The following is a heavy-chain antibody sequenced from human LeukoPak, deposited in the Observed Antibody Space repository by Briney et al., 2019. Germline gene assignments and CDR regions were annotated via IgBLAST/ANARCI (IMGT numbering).Heavy chain of an antibody. J-gene: IGHJ5*02. CDR3: ARHYGP. V-gene: IGHV4-39*01. CDR2: ISYSGNT. Sequence: GSLRLSCAASGFTFTSYSMNWVRQAPGKGLEWIGTISYSGNTDYNPSLRSRVTISVDTSKNQFSLKLNSVTAADTAVYYCARHYGPWGQGTLVTVSS. D-gene: IGHD3-10*01. CDR1: GFTFTSYS.